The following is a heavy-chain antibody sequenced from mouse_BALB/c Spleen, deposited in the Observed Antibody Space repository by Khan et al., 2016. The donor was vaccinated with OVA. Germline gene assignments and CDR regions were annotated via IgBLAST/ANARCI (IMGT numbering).Heavy chain of an antibody. J-gene: IGHJ1*01. CDR2: INTYTGEP. CDR1: GYTFTNHG. V-gene: IGHV9-1*02. CDR3: ARGYWCFDV. Sequence: QIQLVQSGPEPKKPGETVKISCKASGYTFTNHGMNWVKQAPGKGLKWMGWINTYTGEPTYADDFKGRFAFSLETSASTAYLQINNLENDDMATYFCARGYWCFDVWGAGTTVTVSS.